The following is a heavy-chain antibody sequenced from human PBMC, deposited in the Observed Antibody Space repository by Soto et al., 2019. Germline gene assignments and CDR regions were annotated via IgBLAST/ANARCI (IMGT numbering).Heavy chain of an antibody. Sequence: ASVKVSCKASGYTFTRYTMNWVRQAPGQRLEWMGWINPDNGNTKSSQQFQDRVIITRDTSASTSKNQFSLKLSSVTAADTAVYYCARAPPDYGGNSVEFDYWGQGTLVTVSS. CDR3: ARAPPDYGGNSVEFDY. J-gene: IGHJ4*02. V-gene: IGHV1-3*01. CDR2: INPDNGNT. CDR1: GYTFTRYT. D-gene: IGHD4-17*01.